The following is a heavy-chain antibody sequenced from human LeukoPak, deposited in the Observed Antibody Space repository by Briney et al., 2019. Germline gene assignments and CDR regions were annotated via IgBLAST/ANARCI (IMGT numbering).Heavy chain of an antibody. Sequence: GGSLRLSCAASGFTFSSYSVNWVRQAPGKGLEWVSSISSSSYIYYADSVKGRFTISRDNAKNSLYLQMNSLRAEDTAVYYCARDAMVRGVIGDYWGQGTLVTVSS. J-gene: IGHJ4*02. CDR1: GFTFSSYS. D-gene: IGHD3-10*01. CDR3: ARDAMVRGVIGDY. V-gene: IGHV3-21*01. CDR2: ISSSSYI.